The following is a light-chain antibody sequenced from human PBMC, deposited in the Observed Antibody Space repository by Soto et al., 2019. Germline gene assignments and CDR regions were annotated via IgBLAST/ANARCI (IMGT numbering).Light chain of an antibody. CDR3: CSYAGSYTYV. CDR1: SSDVGGYNY. Sequence: QSALTQPRSASGSPGQSVTISCTGTSSDVGGYNYVSWYQQHPGKAPKLMIYDVSKRPSGVPDRFSGSKSGNTASLTISGLQAEDEADYYCCSYAGSYTYVFGTGTKGTVL. J-gene: IGLJ1*01. CDR2: DVS. V-gene: IGLV2-11*01.